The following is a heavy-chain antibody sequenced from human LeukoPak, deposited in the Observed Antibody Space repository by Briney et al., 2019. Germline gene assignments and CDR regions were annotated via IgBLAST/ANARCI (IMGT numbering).Heavy chain of an antibody. J-gene: IGHJ6*02. CDR1: GFTFSRKT. CDR3: ARDNGMTSGWYAGRIDYYYGIDV. V-gene: IGHV3-48*02. CDR2: LSSDSGTI. Sequence: GGSLRLSCAASGFTFSRKTMNWVRQAPGKGLEGFSNLSSDSGTIYYADSVRGRFTNSRDNAKNSMYLQMNSLRDEDMAVYYCARDNGMTSGWYAGRIDYYYGIDVWGQGTTVTVSS. D-gene: IGHD6-19*01.